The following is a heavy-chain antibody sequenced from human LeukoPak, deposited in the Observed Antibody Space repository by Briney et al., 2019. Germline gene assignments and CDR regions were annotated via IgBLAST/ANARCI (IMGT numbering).Heavy chain of an antibody. J-gene: IGHJ4*02. CDR1: GYSFTSYW. CDR2: IYPGHSDT. CDR3: ARHLDYYDSSGPPEK. D-gene: IGHD3-22*01. V-gene: IGHV5-51*01. Sequence: GESLKISCEGSGYSFTSYWIGWARQMPGKGLEWMGIIYPGHSDTRYSPSFQGQVTISADKSISTAYLQWSSLKASDTDMYYCARHLDYYDSSGPPEKWGQGTLVTVSS.